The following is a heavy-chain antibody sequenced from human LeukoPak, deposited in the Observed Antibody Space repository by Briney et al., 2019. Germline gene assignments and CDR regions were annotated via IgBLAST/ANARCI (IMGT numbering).Heavy chain of an antibody. Sequence: EASVKVSCKASGYTFTGYYMHWVRQAPGQGLEWMGWINPNSGGTNYAQKFQGRVTMTRDTSISTAYMELSRLRSDDTAVYYCVRDGVRFLEWAYFDYWGQGTLVTVSS. CDR2: INPNSGGT. J-gene: IGHJ4*02. CDR1: GYTFTGYY. CDR3: VRDGVRFLEWAYFDY. D-gene: IGHD3-3*01. V-gene: IGHV1-2*02.